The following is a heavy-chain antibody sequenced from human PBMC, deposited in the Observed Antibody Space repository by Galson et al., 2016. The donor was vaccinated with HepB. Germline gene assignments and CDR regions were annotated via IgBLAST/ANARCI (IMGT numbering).Heavy chain of an antibody. V-gene: IGHV4-4*02. CDR1: GGSVSSHNW. CDR3: ASTAFGEVGTTTSMVGY. CDR2: AFHSGST. D-gene: IGHD1-26*01. J-gene: IGHJ4*01. Sequence: SETLSLTCAVSGGSVSSHNWWSWVRQPPGRGLEWIGEAFHSGSTNYNPSLKSRVTISVDTSKNQFTLKMSSVTAADSAVYYCASTAFGEVGTTTSMVGYWGQGTLGTASS.